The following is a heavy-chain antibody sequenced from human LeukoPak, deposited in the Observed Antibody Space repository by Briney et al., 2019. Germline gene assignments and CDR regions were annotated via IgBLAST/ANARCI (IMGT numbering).Heavy chain of an antibody. V-gene: IGHV1-18*01. Sequence: GASVKVSCKASGYTFTSYGISWVRQAPGQGLEWMGWISAYNGNTNYAQKLQGRVTMTTDTSTSTAYMELRSLRSEDTAVYYCASNPPNTGDFYYWGLGSLVTVSS. D-gene: IGHD1-1*01. CDR3: ASNPPNTGDFYY. J-gene: IGHJ4*02. CDR2: ISAYNGNT. CDR1: GYTFTSYG.